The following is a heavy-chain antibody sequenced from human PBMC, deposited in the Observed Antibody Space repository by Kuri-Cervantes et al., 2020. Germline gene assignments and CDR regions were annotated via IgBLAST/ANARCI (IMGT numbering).Heavy chain of an antibody. CDR2: ISYDGSNK. D-gene: IGHD5-24*01. CDR1: GFTFSSYS. Sequence: GESLKISCAAFGFTFSSYSMHWVRQAPGKGLEWVAVISYDGSNKYYADSVKGRFHISRDNSKNTLYLQMNCLRAEDTAVYYCAKDYKPYWGQGTLVTVSS. V-gene: IGHV3-30-3*01. J-gene: IGHJ4*02. CDR3: AKDYKPY.